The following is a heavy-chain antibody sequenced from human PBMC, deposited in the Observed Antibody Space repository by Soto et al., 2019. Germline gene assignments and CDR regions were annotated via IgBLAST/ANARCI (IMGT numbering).Heavy chain of an antibody. V-gene: IGHV1-69*13. CDR1: GYTFTSYP. CDR3: AWRSLRGGPYAFDI. CDR2: IIPIFGTA. J-gene: IGHJ3*02. Sequence: SVKVSCKASGYTFTSYPMHWVRQAPGQGLEWMGGIIPIFGTANYAQKFQGRVTITADESTSTAYMELSSLRAEDTAVYYCAWRSLRGGPYAFDIWGQGTMVTVSS. D-gene: IGHD3-10*01.